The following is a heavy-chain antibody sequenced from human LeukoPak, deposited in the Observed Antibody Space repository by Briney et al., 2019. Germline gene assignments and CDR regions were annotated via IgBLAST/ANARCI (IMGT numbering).Heavy chain of an antibody. CDR3: ATDSSNSWFDY. D-gene: IGHD2-2*01. J-gene: IGHJ4*02. V-gene: IGHV3-53*01. Sequence: GGSLRLSCAASGFTVSSNYMSWVRQAPGKGLEWVSVIYSGGSTYYADSVKGRFTISRDNSKNTLYLQMNSLRSEDTAVYYCATDSSNSWFDYWGQGTLVTVSS. CDR1: GFTVSSNY. CDR2: IYSGGST.